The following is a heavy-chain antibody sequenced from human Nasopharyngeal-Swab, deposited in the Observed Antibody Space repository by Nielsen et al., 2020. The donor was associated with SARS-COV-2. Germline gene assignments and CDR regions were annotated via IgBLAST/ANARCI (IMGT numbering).Heavy chain of an antibody. Sequence: SETLSLTCAVSGRSISGSDWWSWVRQPPGKGLEWIGETSPDGGTNYNPSLKGRVIVSVDRSKNLFSLSLKSVTAADTAVYYCASSSSEKKGQDSWGQGTLV. J-gene: IGHJ4*02. CDR3: ASSSSEKKGQDS. CDR1: GRSISGSDW. V-gene: IGHV4-4*02. CDR2: TSPDGGT. D-gene: IGHD6-6*01.